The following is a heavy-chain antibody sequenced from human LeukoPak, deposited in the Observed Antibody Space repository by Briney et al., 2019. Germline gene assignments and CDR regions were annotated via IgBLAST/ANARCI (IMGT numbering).Heavy chain of an antibody. Sequence: PGGSLRLSCAASEFTFSNYAMSWVRQAPGKGLEWVSVISGNGGSTYYADSVKGRFTISRDNSKKTVSLQMNSLRAEDTAVYYCAKDIAVVPAAGDAFDIWGQGTMVTVSS. D-gene: IGHD2-2*01. CDR3: AKDIAVVPAAGDAFDI. CDR2: ISGNGGST. CDR1: EFTFSNYA. V-gene: IGHV3-23*01. J-gene: IGHJ3*02.